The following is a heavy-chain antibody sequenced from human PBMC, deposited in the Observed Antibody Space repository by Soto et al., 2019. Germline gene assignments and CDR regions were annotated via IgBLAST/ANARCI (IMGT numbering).Heavy chain of an antibody. CDR3: ARGSCIAEAGPDY. Sequence: QVQLVQSGAEVKKPGSSVKVSCKASGGTFSSYAISWVRKAPGQGLEWMGGIIPIFGTANYASRFQGRVTSTADESTSTAYMELSSLRSEDTDVYYCARGSCIAEAGPDYLGQGTLVTVSS. J-gene: IGHJ4*02. CDR2: IIPIFGTA. CDR1: GGTFSSYA. V-gene: IGHV1-69*12. D-gene: IGHD6-19*01.